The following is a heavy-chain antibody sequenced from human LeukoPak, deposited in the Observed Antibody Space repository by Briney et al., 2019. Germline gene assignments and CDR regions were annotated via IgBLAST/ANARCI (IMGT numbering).Heavy chain of an antibody. CDR1: GFTFRNYG. D-gene: IGHD6-13*01. Sequence: PGGSLRLSCAASGFTFRNYGMHWVRQAPGKGLEWVALIWYDGSNKYYADSVKGRFTISRDNSNNTLYLQISSLRPKDTAMYYCAKGPAVLAADFDYWGQGTLITVSS. CDR3: AKGPAVLAADFDY. V-gene: IGHV3-33*06. CDR2: IWYDGSNK. J-gene: IGHJ4*02.